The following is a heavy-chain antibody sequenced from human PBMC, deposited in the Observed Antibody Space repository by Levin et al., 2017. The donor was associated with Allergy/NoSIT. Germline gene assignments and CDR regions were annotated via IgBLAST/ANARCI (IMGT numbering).Heavy chain of an antibody. J-gene: IGHJ5*02. Sequence: GESLKISCAASGFTFSSYSMNWVRQAPGKGLEWVSYISSSSSTIYYADSVKGRFTISRDNAKNSLYLQMNSLRDEDTAVYYCARDRVSMARGRPWGRFDPWGQGTLVTVSS. CDR1: GFTFSSYS. CDR3: ARDRVSMARGRPWGRFDP. V-gene: IGHV3-48*02. D-gene: IGHD3-10*01. CDR2: ISSSSSTI.